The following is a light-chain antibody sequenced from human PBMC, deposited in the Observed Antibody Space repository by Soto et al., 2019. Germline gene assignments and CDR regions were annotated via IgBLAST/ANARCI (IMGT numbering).Light chain of an antibody. CDR3: SAYTARNTLV. V-gene: IGLV2-14*01. J-gene: IGLJ3*02. CDR2: EVR. Sequence: QSVLTQPASVSGSAGQSITISCSGTMRDVGAYNLVSWYQQHPGTAPKLIIYEVRNRPSGISSRFSGSRSGNTASLTISGLQSEDEGDYYCSAYTARNTLVFGGGTKLTVL. CDR1: MRDVGAYNL.